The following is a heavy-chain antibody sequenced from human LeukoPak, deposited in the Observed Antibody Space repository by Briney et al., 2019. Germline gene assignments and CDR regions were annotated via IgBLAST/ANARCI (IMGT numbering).Heavy chain of an antibody. CDR3: ARDSHGEYFFDY. CDR1: GGSISSSSYY. J-gene: IGHJ4*02. CDR2: IYYSGNT. V-gene: IGHV4-39*07. D-gene: IGHD4-17*01. Sequence: SETLSLTCTVSGGSISSSSYYWGWIRQPPGKGLEWIGSIYYSGNTYYNPSLKSRVTISVDTSKNQFSLKLSSVTAADTAVYYCARDSHGEYFFDYWGQGTLVTVSS.